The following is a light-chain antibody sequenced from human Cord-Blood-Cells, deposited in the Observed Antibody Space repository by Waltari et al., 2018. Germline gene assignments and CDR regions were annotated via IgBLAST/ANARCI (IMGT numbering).Light chain of an antibody. Sequence: QSVLTQPPSASGTPGQRVTISCSGSSSNIGSNYVYWYQQLPGTAPKLLIYRKKQRPAGVPDRVSGSKAGTVASLAISGLRSEDEADYYWAAWDDSLSGPVFGGGTKLSVL. CDR3: AAWDDSLSGPV. J-gene: IGLJ3*02. V-gene: IGLV1-47*01. CDR2: RKK. CDR1: SSNIGSNY.